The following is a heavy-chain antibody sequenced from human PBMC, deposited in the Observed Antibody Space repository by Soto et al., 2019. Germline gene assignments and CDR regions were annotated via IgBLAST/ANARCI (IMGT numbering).Heavy chain of an antibody. CDR3: ARGHYFGSGSTD. CDR2: IYPSGTS. J-gene: IGHJ4*01. V-gene: IGHV4-30-2*06. Sequence: SETLSLTCAVSGDSISGGGFSWNWVRQSPGKGLEWIGYIYPSGTSYYNPSLKSRVTISVDKSQNQFSLRLSSMTAADTAVYYCARGHYFGSGSTDWGHGTLVTVSS. D-gene: IGHD3-10*01. CDR1: GDSISGGGFS.